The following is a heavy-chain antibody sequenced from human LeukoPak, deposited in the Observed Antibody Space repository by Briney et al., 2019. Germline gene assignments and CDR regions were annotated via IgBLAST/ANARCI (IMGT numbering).Heavy chain of an antibody. V-gene: IGHV1-2*02. CDR1: GYTFTGYY. D-gene: IGHD2-21*02. CDR3: ARSLHPTVVVTN. CDR2: INPNSGGT. Sequence: EASVKVSCKASGYTFTGYYMHWVRQAPGQGLEWMGWINPNSGGTNYAQKFQGRVTMTRDTSISTAYMELSRLRSDDTAVYYCARSLHPTVVVTNWGQGTLVTVSS. J-gene: IGHJ4*02.